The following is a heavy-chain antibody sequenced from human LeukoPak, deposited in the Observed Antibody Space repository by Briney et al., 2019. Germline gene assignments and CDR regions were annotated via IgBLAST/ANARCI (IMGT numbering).Heavy chain of an antibody. D-gene: IGHD2-2*01. CDR3: ARVGSSEVD. V-gene: IGHV3-21*01. Sequence: GGSLRLSCAASGFTFTTYAMSWVRQAPGRGLEWVSSISSSSSYIYYADSVKGRFTISRDNAKNSLYLQMNSLRADDTAVYYCARVGSSEVDWGQGTLVTVSS. CDR2: ISSSSSYI. CDR1: GFTFTTYA. J-gene: IGHJ4*02.